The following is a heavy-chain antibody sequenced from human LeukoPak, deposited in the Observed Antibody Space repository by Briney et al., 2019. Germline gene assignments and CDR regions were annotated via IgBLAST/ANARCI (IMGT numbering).Heavy chain of an antibody. Sequence: SETLSLTCAVYGGPFSGYCWSWIRQAPGKGLEWIGEINDSETTNYNPSLKSRVTISVDTSKKQFSLKLSFVTAADTAIYYCARETAAAGSFIAINDYWGQGTLVTVSS. CDR2: INDSETT. D-gene: IGHD6-13*01. CDR1: GGPFSGYC. CDR3: ARETAAAGSFIAINDY. V-gene: IGHV4-34*01. J-gene: IGHJ4*02.